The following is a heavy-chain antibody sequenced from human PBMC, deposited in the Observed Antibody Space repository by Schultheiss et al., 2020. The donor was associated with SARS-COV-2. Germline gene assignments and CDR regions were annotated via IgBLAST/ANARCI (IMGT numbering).Heavy chain of an antibody. Sequence: SETLSLTCTVSGGSISSGDYYWSWIRQPPGKGLEWIGYIYYSGSTNYNPSLKSRVTISVDTSKNQFSLKLSSVTAADTAVYYCAREGYTSGRCGAFDMWGQGTMVTVSS. CDR3: AREGYTSGRCGAFDM. J-gene: IGHJ3*02. CDR1: GGSISSGDYY. V-gene: IGHV4-61*08. D-gene: IGHD2-15*01. CDR2: IYYSGST.